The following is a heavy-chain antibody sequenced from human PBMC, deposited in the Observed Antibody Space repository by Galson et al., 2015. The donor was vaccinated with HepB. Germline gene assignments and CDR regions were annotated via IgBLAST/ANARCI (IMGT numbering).Heavy chain of an antibody. D-gene: IGHD6-19*01. J-gene: IGHJ4*02. CDR2: IRSGGST. CDR1: GFTVSGSH. CDR3: ARDFRGHGSGWPIDS. V-gene: IGHV3-53*01. Sequence: SLRLSCAASGFTVSGSHMNWVRQAPGKGLEWVSTIRSGGSTYYADSVKGRFTISRDNSKNTLYLQMNSLRADDTAVYYCARDFRGHGSGWPIDSWGQGTLVTVSS.